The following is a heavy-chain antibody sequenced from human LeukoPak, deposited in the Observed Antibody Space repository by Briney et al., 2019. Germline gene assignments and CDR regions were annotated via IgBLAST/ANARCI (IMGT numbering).Heavy chain of an antibody. CDR2: ISGRGASK. D-gene: IGHD2-2*01. CDR3: AKGVVVAPDVTPFDY. Sequence: PGGSLRLSCAVSGLTFNNYAMSWVRQAPGKGLEWVSGISGRGASKYYADSVKGRFTISRDNSKNTLYLQMNSLRAEDTAVYYCAKGVVVAPDVTPFDYWGQGTPVTVSS. V-gene: IGHV3-23*01. J-gene: IGHJ4*02. CDR1: GLTFNNYA.